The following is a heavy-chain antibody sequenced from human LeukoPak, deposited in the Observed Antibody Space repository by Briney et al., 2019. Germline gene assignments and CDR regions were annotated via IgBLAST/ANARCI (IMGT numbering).Heavy chain of an antibody. CDR1: GFTFSSYW. D-gene: IGHD6-6*01. CDR2: IKQDGREK. V-gene: IGHV3-7*01. CDR3: ARASEYSSSLSAVVAFDI. Sequence: PGGSLRLSCAASGFTFSSYWMSWVRQAPGKGLEWVANIKQDGREKYYVDSVKGRFTISRDNAKNSLYLQMNSLRAEDTAVYYCARASEYSSSLSAVVAFDIWGQGTMVTVSS. J-gene: IGHJ3*02.